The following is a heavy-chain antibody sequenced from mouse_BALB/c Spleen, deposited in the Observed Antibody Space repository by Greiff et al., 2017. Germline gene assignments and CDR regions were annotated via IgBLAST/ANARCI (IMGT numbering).Heavy chain of an antibody. D-gene: IGHD4-1*01. V-gene: IGHV1-67*01. J-gene: IGHJ4*01. CDR2: ISTYYGNT. Sequence: QVQLQQSGPELVRPGVSVKISCKGSGYTFTDYAMHWVKQSHAKSLEWIGVISTYYGNTNYNQKFKGKATMTVDKSSSTAYMELARLTSEDSAIYYCARLGRVDYAMDYWGQGTSVTVSS. CDR3: ARLGRVDYAMDY. CDR1: GYTFTDYA.